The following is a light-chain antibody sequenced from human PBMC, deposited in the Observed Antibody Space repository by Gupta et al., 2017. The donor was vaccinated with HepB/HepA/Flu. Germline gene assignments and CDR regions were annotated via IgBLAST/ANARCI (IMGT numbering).Light chain of an antibody. V-gene: IGKV3-15*01. CDR3: QQYNNWPLT. CDR2: GSS. Sequence: EIVMTQSPATLSVSPGERATLSCRASQSVSSNLAWYQQKPGQAPRLHIYGSSTRATGIPARFSGSGSGTEFTLTISSLQSEDFAVYYCQQYNNWPLTVGGRTKVEIK. CDR1: QSVSSN. J-gene: IGKJ4*01.